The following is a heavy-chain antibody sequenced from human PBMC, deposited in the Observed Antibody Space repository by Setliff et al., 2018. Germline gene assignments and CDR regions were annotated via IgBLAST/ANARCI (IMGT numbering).Heavy chain of an antibody. D-gene: IGHD3-10*01. CDR2: ICRGSNT. Sequence: SETLSLTCTVSGGSMTSYYWSWIRQPAGKGLEWIGRICSSENTVGRICRGSNTHYNPSLKSRVTMSLDTSTNQFSLRLSSVTAADTAVYYCARTSRGGATYMDVWGKGTTVTVSS. CDR3: ARTSRGGATYMDV. J-gene: IGHJ6*03. V-gene: IGHV4-4*07. CDR1: GGSMTSYY.